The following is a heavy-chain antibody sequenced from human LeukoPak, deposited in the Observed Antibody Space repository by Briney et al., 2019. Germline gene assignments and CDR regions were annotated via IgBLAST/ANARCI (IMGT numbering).Heavy chain of an antibody. D-gene: IGHD5-18*01. J-gene: IGHJ4*02. Sequence: GGSLRLSCVVSGFTFSDYAMSWVRQAPEKGLDWVSVISGSAHKIRYADSVKGRFTISRDNSENTVYLQMNNLRAEDTALYYCAGRPTGYSSGYVYWGQGALVTVSS. CDR1: GFTFSDYA. CDR2: ISGSAHKI. V-gene: IGHV3-23*01. CDR3: AGRPTGYSSGYVY.